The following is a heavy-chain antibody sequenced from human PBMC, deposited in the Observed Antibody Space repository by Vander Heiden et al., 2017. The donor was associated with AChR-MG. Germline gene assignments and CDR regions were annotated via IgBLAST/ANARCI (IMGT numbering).Heavy chain of an antibody. D-gene: IGHD1-20*01. Sequence: QVQLVQSGAEVKKPGASVKVSCTASGYTFTSYDINWVRQATGQGLEWVGWMNTNSGYTGFAQKCQGRVTMTRDTSISTAYRERSGLRSEDTAVYYCARGAGAGLPTVYVNTWGQGTQVTVSS. V-gene: IGHV1-8*01. CDR2: MNTNSGYT. CDR1: GYTFTSYD. CDR3: ARGAGAGLPTVYVNT. J-gene: IGHJ5*02.